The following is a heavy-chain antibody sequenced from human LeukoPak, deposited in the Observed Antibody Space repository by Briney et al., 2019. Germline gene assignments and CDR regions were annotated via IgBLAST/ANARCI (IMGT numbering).Heavy chain of an antibody. Sequence: PGGSLRLSCAASGFTFSKAWMYWVRQAPGKGLEWVGRIKSKTDGGTTDYAAPVKGRFTISRDDSKNTLFLQMNSLKTEDTATYYCITPKYSGYDFYFWGQGTLVTVSS. D-gene: IGHD5-12*01. V-gene: IGHV3-15*07. J-gene: IGHJ4*02. CDR2: IKSKTDGGTT. CDR3: ITPKYSGYDFYF. CDR1: GFTFSKAW.